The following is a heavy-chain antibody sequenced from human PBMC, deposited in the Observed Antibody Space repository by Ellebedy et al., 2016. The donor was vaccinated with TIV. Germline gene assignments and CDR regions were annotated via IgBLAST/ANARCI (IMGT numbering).Heavy chain of an antibody. Sequence: SETLSLTXAVYGGSFSGYYWSWIRQPPGKGLEWIGEINHSGSTNYNPSLKSRVTISVDTSKNQFSLKLSSVTAADTAVYYCARAQVVLAVAGTSNWFDPWGQGTLVTVSS. CDR1: GGSFSGYY. D-gene: IGHD6-19*01. V-gene: IGHV4-34*01. CDR3: ARAQVVLAVAGTSNWFDP. J-gene: IGHJ5*02. CDR2: INHSGST.